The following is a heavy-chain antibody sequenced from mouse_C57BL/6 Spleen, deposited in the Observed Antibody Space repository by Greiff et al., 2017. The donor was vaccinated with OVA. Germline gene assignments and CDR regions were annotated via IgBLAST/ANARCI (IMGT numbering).Heavy chain of an antibody. D-gene: IGHD2-4*01. CDR3: ARGDYDGRGPAY. Sequence: QVQLQQSGTELVKPGASVKLSCKASGYTFTSYWMHWVKQRPGQGLEWIGNINPRNGGTNYNEKFKSKATLTVDKSSSTAYMQLSSLTSEDSAVYYSARGDYDGRGPAYWGQGTLVTVSA. V-gene: IGHV1-53*01. CDR1: GYTFTSYW. CDR2: INPRNGGT. J-gene: IGHJ3*01.